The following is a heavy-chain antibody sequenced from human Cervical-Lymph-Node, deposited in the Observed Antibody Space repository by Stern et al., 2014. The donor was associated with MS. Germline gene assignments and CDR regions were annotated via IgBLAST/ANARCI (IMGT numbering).Heavy chain of an antibody. CDR3: AREGRYYDYVWGSPSRGYYYYYGMDV. J-gene: IGHJ6*02. V-gene: IGHV3-21*01. CDR1: GFTFSSYS. CDR2: ISSSSSYI. D-gene: IGHD3-16*01. Sequence: EVQLVESGGGLVKPGGSLRLSCAASGFTFSSYSMNWVRQAPGKGLEWVSSISSSSSYIYYADSVKGRFTISRDNAKNSLYLQMNSLRAEDTAVYYCAREGRYYDYVWGSPSRGYYYYYGMDVWGQGTTVTVSS.